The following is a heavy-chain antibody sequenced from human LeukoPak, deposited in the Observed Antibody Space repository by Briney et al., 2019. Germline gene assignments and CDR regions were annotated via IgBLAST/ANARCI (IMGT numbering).Heavy chain of an antibody. CDR1: GFAFSSYA. D-gene: IGHD4-17*01. Sequence: GGSLRLSCAASGFAFSSYAMHWVRQAPGKGLEYVSAISSNGGSTYYANSVKGRFTISRDNSKNTLYLQMGSLRAEDMAVYYCARARGDYLDYWGQGTLVTVSS. V-gene: IGHV3-64*01. CDR2: ISSNGGST. J-gene: IGHJ4*02. CDR3: ARARGDYLDY.